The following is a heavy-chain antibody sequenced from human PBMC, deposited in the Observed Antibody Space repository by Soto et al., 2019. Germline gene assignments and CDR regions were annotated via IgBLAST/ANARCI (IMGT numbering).Heavy chain of an antibody. Sequence: GALRLSCAASGFTVSSNYMSWVRQAPGKGLEWVSVIYSGGSTYYADSVKGRFTISRDNSKNTLYLQMNSLRAEDTAVYYCARGHPRPGSIDYWGQGTLVTVSS. V-gene: IGHV3-53*01. D-gene: IGHD2-15*01. J-gene: IGHJ4*02. CDR1: GFTVSSNY. CDR3: ARGHPRPGSIDY. CDR2: IYSGGST.